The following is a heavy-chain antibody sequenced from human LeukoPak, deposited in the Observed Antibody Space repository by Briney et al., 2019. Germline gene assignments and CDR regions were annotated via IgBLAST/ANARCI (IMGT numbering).Heavy chain of an antibody. CDR2: IYYSGSS. Sequence: PSETLSLTCNVSGGSISGYHWSWIRQPPGKGLEWLGYIYYSGSSNYNPSLKSRVTISADTSKNQFSLKLSSVTAADTAVYYCARLTPPFGAAAGSFDYWGQGTLVTVSS. J-gene: IGHJ4*02. V-gene: IGHV4-59*08. D-gene: IGHD6-13*01. CDR1: GGSISGYH. CDR3: ARLTPPFGAAAGSFDY.